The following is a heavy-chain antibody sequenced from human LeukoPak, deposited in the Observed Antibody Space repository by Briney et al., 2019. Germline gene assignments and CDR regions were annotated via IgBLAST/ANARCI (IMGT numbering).Heavy chain of an antibody. V-gene: IGHV3-30*03. D-gene: IGHD3-22*01. CDR1: GFTFSSYG. CDR3: ASGYDSSGYYYYGMDV. J-gene: IGHJ6*02. CDR2: ISYDGSNK. Sequence: GGSLRLPCEASGFTFSSYGMHWAAQAPGKGREGGAVISYDGSNKYYADSVKGRFTISRDNSKNTLYLQMNSLRAEDTAVYYCASGYDSSGYYYYGMDVWGQGTTVTVSS.